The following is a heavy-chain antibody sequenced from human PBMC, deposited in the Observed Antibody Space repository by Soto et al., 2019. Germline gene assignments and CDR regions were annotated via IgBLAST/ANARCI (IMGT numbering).Heavy chain of an antibody. D-gene: IGHD5-18*01. CDR1: GFTFSSYG. J-gene: IGHJ4*02. CDR3: ARDGEDTADFDY. Sequence: QVQLVESGGGVVQPGRSLRLSCAASGFTFSSYGMHWVRQAPGKGLECVAVIWYDGSNKYYADSVKGRFTISRDNSKNTLYLQMNSLRAEDTAVYYCARDGEDTADFDYWGQGTLVTVSS. CDR2: IWYDGSNK. V-gene: IGHV3-33*01.